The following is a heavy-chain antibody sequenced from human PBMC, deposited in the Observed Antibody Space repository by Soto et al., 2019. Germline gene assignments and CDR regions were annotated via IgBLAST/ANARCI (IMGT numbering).Heavy chain of an antibody. CDR3: AKEHRRTFRAIFDY. CDR2: IWYDGSNK. Sequence: PGGSLRLSCAASGFTFGAYGMHWVRQAPGKGLEWVAIIWYDGSNKYYADSVKGRFTISRDNSKNTLYLQMNSLGAEDTAVYYCAKEHRRTFRAIFDYWGQGTLVTVSS. V-gene: IGHV3-33*06. CDR1: GFTFGAYG. J-gene: IGHJ4*02.